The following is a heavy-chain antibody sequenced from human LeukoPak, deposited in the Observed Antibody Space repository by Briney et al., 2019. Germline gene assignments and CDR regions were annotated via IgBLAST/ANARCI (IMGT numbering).Heavy chain of an antibody. CDR3: ARSPIARVAATTPYYMDV. Sequence: ASVKVSCKASGYTFANYGISWVRQAPGQGLEWVGWISAYNGNTNYAQKLQGRVTMTTDTSTSTGYMELRSLRSDDTALYYCARSPIARVAATTPYYMDVWGKGTTVTVSS. CDR1: GYTFANYG. J-gene: IGHJ6*03. CDR2: ISAYNGNT. V-gene: IGHV1-18*01. D-gene: IGHD6-19*01.